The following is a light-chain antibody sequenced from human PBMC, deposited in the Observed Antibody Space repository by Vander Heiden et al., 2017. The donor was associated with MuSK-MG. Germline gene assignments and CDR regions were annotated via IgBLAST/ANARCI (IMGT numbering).Light chain of an antibody. CDR1: QSVSTY. CDR2: TAS. J-gene: IGKJ1*01. V-gene: IGKV1-39*01. Sequence: DIQMTQSPASMSASVGDRVTITCRASQSVSTYLNWYQQKPGKAPKLLIYTASNLQSGVPSRFSGSASGTDFTLTINMLQPEDFATYYCQQWDSPPRTFGQGTEVEIK. CDR3: QQWDSPPRT.